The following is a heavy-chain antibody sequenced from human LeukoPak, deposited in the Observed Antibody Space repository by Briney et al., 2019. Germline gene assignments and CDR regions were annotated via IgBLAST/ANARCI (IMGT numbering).Heavy chain of an antibody. V-gene: IGHV1-69*05. D-gene: IGHD5-18*01. J-gene: IGHJ4*02. CDR2: IIPIFGTA. CDR1: GGTFSSYA. Sequence: SVKVSCKASGGTFSSYAISWVRQAPGQGLEWMGGIIPIFGTANYAQEFQGRVTITTDESTSTAYMELSSLRSEDTAVYYCASLSYGYHTHGYWGQGTLVTVSS. CDR3: ASLSYGYHTHGY.